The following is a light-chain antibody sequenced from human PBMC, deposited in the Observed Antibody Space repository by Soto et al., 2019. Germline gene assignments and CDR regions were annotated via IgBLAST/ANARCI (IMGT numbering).Light chain of an antibody. V-gene: IGKV3-15*01. CDR1: QSVSSN. CDR2: GAS. Sequence: EIVMTQSPATLSVSPWERATLSFRASQSVSSNLAWYQQNPGQAPRLLIYGASTRATGIPARFSGSGSGTEFTLTISSLQSEDFAVYYCQQYNNWPWTFGLGTKVDI. J-gene: IGKJ1*01. CDR3: QQYNNWPWT.